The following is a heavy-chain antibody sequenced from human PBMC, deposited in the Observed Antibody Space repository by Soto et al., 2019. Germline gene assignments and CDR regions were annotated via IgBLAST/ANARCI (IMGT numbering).Heavy chain of an antibody. V-gene: IGHV3-23*01. CDR2: SGGST. D-gene: IGHD4-4*01. Sequence: GGSLRLSCAASGFTFSNYAMSWVRQAPGKGLEWVSISGGSTYCADSVKGRFTISRDNSKNTLYLQLNSLRVEDTAMYYCAKKSSGNYPFDYWGQGTQVTVSS. J-gene: IGHJ4*02. CDR1: GFTFSNYA. CDR3: AKKSSGNYPFDY.